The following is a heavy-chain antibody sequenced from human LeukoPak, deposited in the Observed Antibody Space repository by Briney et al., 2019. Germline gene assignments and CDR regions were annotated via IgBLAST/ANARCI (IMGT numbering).Heavy chain of an antibody. CDR3: ARAGSGYDFYFDY. CDR2: ISSSSSTI. D-gene: IGHD5-12*01. J-gene: IGHJ4*02. CDR1: GFTFSSYS. V-gene: IGHV3-48*01. Sequence: PGGSLRLSCAASGFTFSSYSMNWVRQAPGKGLEWVSYISSSSSTIYYADSVKGRFTISRDNAKNSLYLQMNSLRAEDTAVYYCARAGSGYDFYFDYGGQGTLVTVSS.